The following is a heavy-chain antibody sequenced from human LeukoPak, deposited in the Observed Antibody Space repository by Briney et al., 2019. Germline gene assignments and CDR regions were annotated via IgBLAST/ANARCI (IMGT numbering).Heavy chain of an antibody. CDR2: IKRDGSGA. CDR1: GFTFDDYA. Sequence: GGSLRLSCAASGFTFDDYAMHWVRQAPGKGLEWVSRIKRDGSGATYADSVKGRVTISRDNAKNTLYLQMNSLRAEDTAVYYCARSNGFGMDVWGQGTTVTVSS. CDR3: ARSNGFGMDV. J-gene: IGHJ6*01. V-gene: IGHV3-74*01. D-gene: IGHD2-8*01.